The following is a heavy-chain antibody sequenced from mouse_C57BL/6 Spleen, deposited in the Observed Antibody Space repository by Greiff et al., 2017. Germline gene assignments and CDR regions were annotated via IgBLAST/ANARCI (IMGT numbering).Heavy chain of an antibody. CDR1: GYTFTSYW. J-gene: IGHJ2*01. Sequence: VQLQQPGAELVRPGSSVKLSCKASGYTFTSYWMHWVKQRPIQGLEWIGNIDPSDSETHYNQKFKDKATLTVDKPSSTAYMQLSSLTSEDSAVYYCARSDYGGYYFDYWGQGTTLTVSS. D-gene: IGHD2-4*01. V-gene: IGHV1-52*01. CDR2: IDPSDSET. CDR3: ARSDYGGYYFDY.